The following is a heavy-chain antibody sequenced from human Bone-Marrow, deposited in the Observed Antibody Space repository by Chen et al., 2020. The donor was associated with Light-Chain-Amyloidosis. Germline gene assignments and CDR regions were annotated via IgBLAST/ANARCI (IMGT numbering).Heavy chain of an antibody. J-gene: IGHJ4*02. Sequence: EVQLEQSGPEVKKPGESLKISCKSSGYTLPNYWIGWVRQMPGNALEWMGVIYPDASDASYSPSFEGQVTISADKSLTTAYLQWRSLKASDTAMYYCARRRDGYNFVYWGQGTLVTVSS. CDR3: ARRRDGYNFVY. D-gene: IGHD5-12*01. V-gene: IGHV5-51*01. CDR2: IYPDASDA. CDR1: GYTLPNYW.